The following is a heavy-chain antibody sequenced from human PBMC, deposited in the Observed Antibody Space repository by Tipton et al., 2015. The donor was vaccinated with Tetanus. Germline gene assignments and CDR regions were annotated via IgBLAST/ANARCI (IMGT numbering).Heavy chain of an antibody. CDR3: AREATIFGVGYYFDY. CDR1: GGSISSGDYY. J-gene: IGHJ4*02. D-gene: IGHD3-3*01. V-gene: IGHV4-30-4*01. Sequence: TLSLTCTVSGGSISSGDYYWCWIRQPPGKGLEWIGYIYYSGSTYYNPSLKSRVTISVDTSKNQFSLKLSSVTAADTAVYYCAREATIFGVGYYFDYWGQGTLVTVSS. CDR2: IYYSGST.